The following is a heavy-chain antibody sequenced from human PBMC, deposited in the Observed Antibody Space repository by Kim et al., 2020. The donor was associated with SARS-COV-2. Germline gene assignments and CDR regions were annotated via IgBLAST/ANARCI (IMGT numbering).Heavy chain of an antibody. CDR1: GDSTSSFY. CDR2: VFYRGST. V-gene: IGHV4-59*08. Sequence: SETLSLNCTVSGDSTSSFYWSWIGQPPGKALEWVASVFYRGSTNYNPSLQGRASISVDASNNQFSLRLTSVTAADTAVYYCARGGSYFEHWGQGALVTVS. J-gene: IGHJ4*02. D-gene: IGHD3-16*01. CDR3: ARGGSYFEH.